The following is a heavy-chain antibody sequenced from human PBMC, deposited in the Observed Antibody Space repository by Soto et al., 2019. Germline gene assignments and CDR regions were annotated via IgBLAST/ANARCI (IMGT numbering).Heavy chain of an antibody. Sequence: SDTLSLTCTVSGGSISSGDYYWSWIRQPPGKGLEWIGYIYYSGSTYYNPSLKSRVTISVDTSKNQFSLKLSSVTAADTAVYYCARSMSGSYYHYWGQGTLVTVS. CDR2: IYYSGST. J-gene: IGHJ4*02. D-gene: IGHD1-26*01. V-gene: IGHV4-30-4*02. CDR3: ARSMSGSYYHY. CDR1: GGSISSGDYY.